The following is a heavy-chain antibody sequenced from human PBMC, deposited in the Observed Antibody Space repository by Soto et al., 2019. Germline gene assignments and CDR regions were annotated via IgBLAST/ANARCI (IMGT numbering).Heavy chain of an antibody. CDR1: GFTFSRYA. J-gene: IGHJ4*02. V-gene: IGHV3-23*01. CDR2: ITGGGDST. D-gene: IGHD3-10*01. Sequence: DVRLLESGGGLVQPGGSLRLSCAASGFTFSRYAMTWVRQAPGKGLEWVSAITGGGDSTWYADSVKGRFTISRDNSKTTLYLQMNSLRAEDTALYYCAKLEHGSGGILDCWGQGTLVTVSS. CDR3: AKLEHGSGGILDC.